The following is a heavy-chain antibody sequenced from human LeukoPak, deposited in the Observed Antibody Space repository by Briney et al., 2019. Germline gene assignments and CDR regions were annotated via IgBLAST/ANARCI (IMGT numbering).Heavy chain of an antibody. J-gene: IGHJ5*02. CDR3: ARAVRRPGYRSSNWFDP. V-gene: IGHV4-59*12. D-gene: IGHD5-18*01. CDR2: IYYSGST. CDR1: GGSISSYY. Sequence: TSETLSLTCTVSGGSISSYYWSWIRQPPGKGLEWIGYIYYSGSTNYNPSLKSRVTMSVGTSKNQFSLKLSSVTALDTAVYYCARAVRRPGYRSSNWFDPWGQGTLVTVSS.